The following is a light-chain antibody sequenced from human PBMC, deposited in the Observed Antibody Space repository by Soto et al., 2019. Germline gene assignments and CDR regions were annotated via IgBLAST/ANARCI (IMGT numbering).Light chain of an antibody. CDR1: STDVGGYNF. Sequence: QSALTQPASVSGSPGQSITISCTGTSTDVGGYNFVSWYQQYPGEAPKLIIYEVSNRPSGVSNRFSGSKSGNTASLTISGLQAEDEADYHCSSYTSINSRVFGTGTKLPS. J-gene: IGLJ1*01. V-gene: IGLV2-14*03. CDR2: EVS. CDR3: SSYTSINSRV.